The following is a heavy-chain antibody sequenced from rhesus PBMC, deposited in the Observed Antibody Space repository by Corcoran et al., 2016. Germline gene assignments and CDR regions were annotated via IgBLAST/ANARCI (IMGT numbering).Heavy chain of an antibody. V-gene: IGHV3-11*01. CDR3: TRVTTFSFDY. CDR2: IYDSTL. Sequence: EVQLAEFGGGLVQPGGSLRLSCAASGFTLDSYWQGWVRQAPGKGLELLSDIYDSTLYYGDSVKGRLTVSRNNAKNSQYLQMNSLRAEDTAVYYCTRVTTFSFDYWGQGVLVTVSS. CDR1: GFTLDSYW. D-gene: IGHD4-17*01. J-gene: IGHJ4*01.